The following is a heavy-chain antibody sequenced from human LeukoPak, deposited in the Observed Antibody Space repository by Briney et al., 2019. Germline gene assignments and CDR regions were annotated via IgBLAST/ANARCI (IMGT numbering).Heavy chain of an antibody. CDR2: IYPGDSDT. V-gene: IGHV5-51*01. Sequence: GESLKISCKGSGYSLTSYWIGWVRQMPGKGLEWMGIIYPGDSDTRYSPSFQGQVTISADKSTSTAYLQWSSLKASDTAMYYCARREPHSSCHYWGQGTLVTVSS. CDR1: GYSLTSYW. J-gene: IGHJ4*02. D-gene: IGHD6-6*01. CDR3: ARREPHSSCHY.